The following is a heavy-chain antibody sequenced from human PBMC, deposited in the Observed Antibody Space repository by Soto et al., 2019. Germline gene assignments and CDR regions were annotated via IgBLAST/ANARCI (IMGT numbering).Heavy chain of an antibody. CDR2: INHSGST. J-gene: IGHJ4*02. CDR1: GGSFSGYY. CDR3: ARAGRYYFCGRSNFDS. V-gene: IGHV4-34*01. D-gene: IGHD3-22*01. Sequence: QVQLQQWGAGLLKPSETLSLTCAVYGGSFSGYYWSWIRQPPGKGLEWIGEINHSGSTNYNPSLSSRFTISVYTSKIQFSLQLGSVPAADAAVYYCARAGRYYFCGRSNFDSWGQGTLVAFSS.